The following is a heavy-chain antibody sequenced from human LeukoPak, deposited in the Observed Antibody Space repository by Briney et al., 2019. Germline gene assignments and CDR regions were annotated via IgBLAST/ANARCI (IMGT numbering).Heavy chain of an antibody. CDR2: INPNSGGT. V-gene: IGHV1-2*06. CDR1: GYTSTGYY. Sequence: GASVTVSCKASGYTSTGYYMHWVGQAPGQGLEWMGRINPNSGGTKYAQKFQGRVTMTRDTSISTADMELSRLRSDATAVYFYARERTGYFDYWGQGTLVTVSS. J-gene: IGHJ4*02. D-gene: IGHD2-8*02. CDR3: ARERTGYFDY.